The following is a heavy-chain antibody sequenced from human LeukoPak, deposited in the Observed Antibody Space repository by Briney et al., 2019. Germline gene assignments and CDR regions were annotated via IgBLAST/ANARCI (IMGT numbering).Heavy chain of an antibody. V-gene: IGHV4-30-4*01. Sequence: SQTLSLTCTVSGGSISSGDYYWSWIRQPPGKGLEWIGYIYYSGSTYYNPSLKSRVTISVDTSKNQFSLKLSSVTAADTAVYYCARGQGITRRTVTTLDYWGQGTLVTVSS. CDR3: ARGQGITRRTVTTLDY. J-gene: IGHJ4*02. D-gene: IGHD4-17*01. CDR2: IYYSGST. CDR1: GGSISSGDYY.